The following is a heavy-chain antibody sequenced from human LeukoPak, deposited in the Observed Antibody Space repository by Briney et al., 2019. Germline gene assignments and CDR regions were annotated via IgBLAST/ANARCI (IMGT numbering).Heavy chain of an antibody. V-gene: IGHV3-33*06. J-gene: IGHJ3*02. CDR3: AKGSDYDSSGNDSFDI. D-gene: IGHD3-22*01. Sequence: PGGSLRLSCAASGFTFSSYGMYWVRQAPGKGLEWVAVIWYDGSNKYYVDSVKGRFTISRDNSKNTLYLQMNSLRAEDTAVYYCAKGSDYDSSGNDSFDIWGQGTMVTVSS. CDR1: GFTFSSYG. CDR2: IWYDGSNK.